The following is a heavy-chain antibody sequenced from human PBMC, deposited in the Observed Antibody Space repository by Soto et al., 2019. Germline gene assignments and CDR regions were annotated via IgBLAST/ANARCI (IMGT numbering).Heavy chain of an antibody. CDR1: GYTFSSYD. CDR3: ARGISSFNTLNWLAP. D-gene: IGHD2-2*01. Sequence: GASVKVSCKASGYTFSSYDINWVRQATGQGLEWMGWMNPDTGNTGYAQKFQGRVTLTRNTSISTAYMELSSLRSDDAAVYYCARGISSFNTLNWLAPWGQGTLVTVSS. J-gene: IGHJ5*02. CDR2: MNPDTGNT. V-gene: IGHV1-8*01.